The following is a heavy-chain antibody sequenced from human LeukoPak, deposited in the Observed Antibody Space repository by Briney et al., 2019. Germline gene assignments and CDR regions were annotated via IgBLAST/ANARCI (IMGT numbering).Heavy chain of an antibody. CDR2: IKSKTDGGTT. CDR3: TTTNYYDSSGNYYYYYMDV. V-gene: IGHV3-15*01. D-gene: IGHD3-22*01. Sequence: GGSLRLSCAASGFTFSNAWMSWVRQAPGKGLEWVGRIKSKTDGGTTDYAAPVKGRFTILRDDSKNTRYLQMNSLKTEDTAVYYCTTTNYYDSSGNYYYYYMDVWGKGTTVTIPS. J-gene: IGHJ6*03. CDR1: GFTFSNAW.